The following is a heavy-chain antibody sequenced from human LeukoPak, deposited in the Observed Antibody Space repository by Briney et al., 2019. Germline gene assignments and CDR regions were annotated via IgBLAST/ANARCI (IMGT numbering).Heavy chain of an antibody. Sequence: GGSLRLSCAASGFTFSSYWMHWVRQAPGKGLVWVSRINSDGRSTNYADSVKGRFTISRGNSKNTLYLQMNSLRAEDTAVYYCAKDGGGSYLTFSDYWGQGTLVTVSS. CDR2: INSDGRST. CDR3: AKDGGGSYLTFSDY. D-gene: IGHD1-26*01. CDR1: GFTFSSYW. J-gene: IGHJ4*02. V-gene: IGHV3-74*01.